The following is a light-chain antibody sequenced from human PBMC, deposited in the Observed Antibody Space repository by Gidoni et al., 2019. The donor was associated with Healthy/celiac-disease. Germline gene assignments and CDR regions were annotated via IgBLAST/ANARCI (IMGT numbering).Light chain of an antibody. J-gene: IGLJ3*02. V-gene: IGLV1-51*01. Sequence: QSVLTPPPSVSAAPGLKVTISCSGSSSNIGNNYVSWYQQLPGTAPKLLIYDNNKRPSGIPDRFSGSKSGTSATLGITGLQTGDEADYYCGTWDSSLSAGLFGGGTKLTVL. CDR2: DNN. CDR3: GTWDSSLSAGL. CDR1: SSNIGNNY.